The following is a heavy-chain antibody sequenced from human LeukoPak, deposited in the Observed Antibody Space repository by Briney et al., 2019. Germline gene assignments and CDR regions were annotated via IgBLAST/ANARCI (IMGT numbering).Heavy chain of an antibody. V-gene: IGHV3-7*04. J-gene: IGHJ4*02. Sequence: SGGSLRLSCAASGFRFSSYWMSWVRQAPGKGLEWVANINQDGTEKYYVDSVKGRFTISRDNAKSSLSLQMNSLRVEDTAVYYCARDGMPFDWWGQGNLVTVSS. CDR1: GFRFSSYW. CDR3: ARDGMPFDW. D-gene: IGHD1-1*01. CDR2: INQDGTEK.